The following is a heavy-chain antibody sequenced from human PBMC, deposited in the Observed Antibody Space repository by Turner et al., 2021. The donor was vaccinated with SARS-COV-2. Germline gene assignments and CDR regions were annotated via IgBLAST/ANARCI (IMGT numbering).Heavy chain of an antibody. V-gene: IGHV4-59*01. J-gene: IGHJ6*02. Sequence: SLTCTFSGGSISSYYWSWIRQTPGKGLEWIGYIYYSGSTHYNPSLKSRVTISVDTSKNQFSLKLSSVTAADTAVYYCARFVPSGVYGSGSYDHGMDVWGQGTTVTVSS. CDR3: ARFVPSGVYGSGSYDHGMDV. D-gene: IGHD3-10*01. CDR2: IYYSGST. CDR1: GGSISSYY.